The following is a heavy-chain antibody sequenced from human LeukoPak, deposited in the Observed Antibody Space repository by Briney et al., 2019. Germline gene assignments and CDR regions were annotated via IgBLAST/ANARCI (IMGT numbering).Heavy chain of an antibody. Sequence: SQTLSLTWTVSGGSISSGSYYWSWIRQPARKGLEWIGRIYTSGSTNYNPSLKSRVTISVDTSKNQFSLKLSSVTAADTAVYYCAREDYDSSGYYYFRYYFDYWGQGTLVTVSS. V-gene: IGHV4-61*02. J-gene: IGHJ4*02. CDR3: AREDYDSSGYYYFRYYFDY. D-gene: IGHD3-22*01. CDR2: IYTSGST. CDR1: GGSISSGSYY.